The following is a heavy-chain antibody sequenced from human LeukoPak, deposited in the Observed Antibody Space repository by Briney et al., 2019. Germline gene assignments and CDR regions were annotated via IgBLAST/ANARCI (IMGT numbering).Heavy chain of an antibody. CDR3: ARDFDGVQAFDI. D-gene: IGHD3-16*01. CDR1: GFTFTAYW. V-gene: IGHV3-7*01. Sequence: PGGSLRLSCSASGFTFTAYWMSCVRQAPGKAREWVANIKEEGSVRYYVDSVKGRFTISRDNAKNSLDLRINSLSAEDTAVYYFARDFDGVQAFDIWGQGTIVTVSS. CDR2: IKEEGSVR. J-gene: IGHJ3*02.